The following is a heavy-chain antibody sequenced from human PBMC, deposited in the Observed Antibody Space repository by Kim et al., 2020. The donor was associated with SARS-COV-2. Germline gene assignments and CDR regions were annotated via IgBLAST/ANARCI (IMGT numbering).Heavy chain of an antibody. CDR1: GFTFSSYA. Sequence: GGSLRLSCSASGFTFSSYAMHWVRQAPGKGLEYVSAISSNGGSTYYADSVKGRFTISRDNSKNTLYLQMSSLRAEDTAVYYCVKDFGYPSSFGVVIKGYFDYWGQGTLVTVSS. D-gene: IGHD3-3*01. CDR3: VKDFGYPSSFGVVIKGYFDY. J-gene: IGHJ4*02. V-gene: IGHV3-64D*09. CDR2: ISSNGGST.